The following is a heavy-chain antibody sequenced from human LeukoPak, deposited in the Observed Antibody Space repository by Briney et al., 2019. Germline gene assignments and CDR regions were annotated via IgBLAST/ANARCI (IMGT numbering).Heavy chain of an antibody. CDR2: IYYSGST. D-gene: IGHD5-24*01. Sequence: SETLSLTCTVSGDSISSTLYYWGWIRQPPGKGLEWIGNIYYSGSTYYNPSLKSRVTLSLDTSKTQFSLKLSSVTAADTAVYYCVRVLGSQMATISDWFDPWGQGTLVTVSS. CDR3: VRVLGSQMATISDWFDP. J-gene: IGHJ5*02. V-gene: IGHV4-39*07. CDR1: GDSISSTLYY.